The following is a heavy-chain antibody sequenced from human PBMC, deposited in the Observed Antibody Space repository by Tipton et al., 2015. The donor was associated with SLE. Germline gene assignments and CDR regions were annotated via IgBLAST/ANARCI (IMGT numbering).Heavy chain of an antibody. CDR3: VKDVATGGS. V-gene: IGHV3-23*01. CDR2: ISDGGGGT. D-gene: IGHD5-12*01. Sequence: SLRLSCAASGFTFSSSTMTWVRQAPAKGLEWVSTISDGGGGTFYRDSVKGRFTISRDDSKKTLYLQMNSLRVEGTALYYCVKDVATGGSWGQGTLVTVSS. J-gene: IGHJ5*02. CDR1: GFTFSSST.